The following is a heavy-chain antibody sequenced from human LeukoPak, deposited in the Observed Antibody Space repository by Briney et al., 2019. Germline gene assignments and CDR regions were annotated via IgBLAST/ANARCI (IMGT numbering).Heavy chain of an antibody. J-gene: IGHJ4*02. D-gene: IGHD3-9*01. CDR2: ISSTSSYI. V-gene: IGHV3-21*01. Sequence: GGSLRLSCAASGFTFSSYRMNWVRQAPGKGLEWVSSISSTSSYIYYADSVKGRFTISRDNAKNSLYLQMNSLRAEDTAVYYCARGQGSYYDILTLFDSWGQGTLVTVSS. CDR1: GFTFSSYR. CDR3: ARGQGSYYDILTLFDS.